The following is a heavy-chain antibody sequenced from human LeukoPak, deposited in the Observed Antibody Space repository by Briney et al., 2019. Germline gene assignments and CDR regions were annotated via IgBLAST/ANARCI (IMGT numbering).Heavy chain of an antibody. D-gene: IGHD6-6*01. CDR2: ISDSGGYT. V-gene: IGHV3-23*01. Sequence: GGSLRLSCAASGFTFIHYAMGWVRQAPGKGLEWASTISDSGGYTYYADSVKGRFTISRDNSKNTLYVQMNSLRAEDTAVYYCAKGSIAARSGLFDYWGQGTLVTVSS. CDR3: AKGSIAARSGLFDY. J-gene: IGHJ4*02. CDR1: GFTFIHYA.